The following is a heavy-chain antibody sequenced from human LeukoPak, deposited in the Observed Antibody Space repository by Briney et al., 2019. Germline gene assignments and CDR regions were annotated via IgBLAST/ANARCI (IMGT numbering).Heavy chain of an antibody. CDR1: GYTFTGYY. V-gene: IGHV1-2*02. Sequence: ASVKVSCKASGYTFTGYYMHWVRQAPGQGLEWMGWINPNSGGTNYAQKFQGRVTMTRDTSISTAYMELSRLRSEDTAVYYCARDPSSRAAANYYFDYWGQGTLVTVSS. CDR2: INPNSGGT. CDR3: ARDPSSRAAANYYFDY. D-gene: IGHD6-13*01. J-gene: IGHJ4*02.